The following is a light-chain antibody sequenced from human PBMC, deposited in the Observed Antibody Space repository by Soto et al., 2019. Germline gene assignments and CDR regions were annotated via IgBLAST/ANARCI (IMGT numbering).Light chain of an antibody. J-gene: IGLJ2*01. CDR3: QYYDNSLSASV. CDR2: VNN. CDR1: SSNIGAPYD. V-gene: IGLV1-40*01. Sequence: QSVLTQPPSVSGAPGQRVTISCTGSSSNIGAPYDVHWYKQLPGTAPKLLIYVNNNRPSGVPDRFSGSKSGTSSSLAITGLQAEDEADYYCQYYDNSLSASVFGGVTKLTVL.